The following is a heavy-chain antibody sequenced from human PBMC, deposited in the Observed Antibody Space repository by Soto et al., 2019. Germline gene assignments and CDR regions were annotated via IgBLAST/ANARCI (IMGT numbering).Heavy chain of an antibody. D-gene: IGHD4-17*01. J-gene: IGHJ6*03. CDR1: GYTFTSYD. CDR3: ATLMTTVGNYYYYYMDV. V-gene: IGHV1-8*01. CDR2: MNPNSGNT. Sequence: ASVKVSCKASGYTFTSYDINWVQQATGQGLEWMGWMNPNSGNTGYAQKFQGRVTMTRNTSISTAYMELSSLRSEDTAVYYCATLMTTVGNYYYYYMDVWGKGTTVTVSS.